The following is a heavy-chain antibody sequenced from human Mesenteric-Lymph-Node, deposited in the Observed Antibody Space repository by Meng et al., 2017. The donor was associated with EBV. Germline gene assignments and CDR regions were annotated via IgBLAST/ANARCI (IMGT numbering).Heavy chain of an antibody. V-gene: IGHV2-5*02. Sequence: LKQSVPYPVKPPHTPTLTSRVSGFSPHTGGVGLGWIRQPPGKALEWLALIYWDDDKRYNPSLKTRLTITKDTSKNQVVLTMTNMDPVDTATYYCAHKDDVRDGAPFDSWGQGTLVTVSS. J-gene: IGHJ4*02. CDR3: AHKDDVRDGAPFDS. D-gene: IGHD3-10*02. CDR1: GFSPHTGGVG. CDR2: IYWDDDK.